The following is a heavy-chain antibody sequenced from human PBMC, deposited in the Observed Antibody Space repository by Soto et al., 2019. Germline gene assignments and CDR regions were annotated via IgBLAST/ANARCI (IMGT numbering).Heavy chain of an antibody. Sequence: EVQLLESGGGLVQPGGSLRLSCAASGFTFSSYAMGWVRQAPGKGLEWVSAVSAGGTSAYYAASVEGRFTISRDNSKNTLYLQKNSLRVEDTARYYCADRCSGGRCSPFDTWGQGTLVTVAS. J-gene: IGHJ4*02. CDR1: GFTFSSYA. V-gene: IGHV3-23*01. CDR2: VSAGGTSA. D-gene: IGHD2-15*01. CDR3: ADRCSGGRCSPFDT.